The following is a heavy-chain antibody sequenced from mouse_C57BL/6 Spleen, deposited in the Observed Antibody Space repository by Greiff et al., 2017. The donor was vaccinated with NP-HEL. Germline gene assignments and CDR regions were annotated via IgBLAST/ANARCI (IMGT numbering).Heavy chain of an antibody. Sequence: EVKLMESGPGLVKPSQSLSLTCSVTGYSITSGYYWNWIRQFPGNKLEWMGYISYDGSNNYNPSLKNRISITRDTSKNQFFLKLNSVTTEDTATYYCAHYYGSSRYFDVWGTGTTVTVSS. V-gene: IGHV3-6*01. CDR3: AHYYGSSRYFDV. D-gene: IGHD1-1*01. CDR1: GYSITSGYY. J-gene: IGHJ1*03. CDR2: ISYDGSN.